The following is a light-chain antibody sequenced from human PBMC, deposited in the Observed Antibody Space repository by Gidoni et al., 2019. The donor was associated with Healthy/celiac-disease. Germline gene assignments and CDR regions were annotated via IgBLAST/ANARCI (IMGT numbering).Light chain of an antibody. Sequence: QSVLTQPPSVSGAPGQRVTISCTGSSSNIGAGYDVHWYKQLPGTAPKLLIYGNSNLPSGVPDRFSGSKSGTSASLAITWLQAEDEAEYYCQSYDSSLSVVFGGGTKLTVL. CDR3: QSYDSSLSVV. J-gene: IGLJ2*01. V-gene: IGLV1-40*01. CDR1: SSNIGAGYD. CDR2: GNS.